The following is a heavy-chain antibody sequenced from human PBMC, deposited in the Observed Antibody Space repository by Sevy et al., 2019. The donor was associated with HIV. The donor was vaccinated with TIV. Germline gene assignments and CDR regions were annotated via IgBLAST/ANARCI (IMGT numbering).Heavy chain of an antibody. CDR2: ISSSGSTI. V-gene: IGHV3-11*01. CDR1: GFTFSDYY. J-gene: IGHJ6*02. D-gene: IGHD2-2*02. CDR3: ARDRADCSSTSCYNSREPYYYGMDV. Sequence: GGSLRLSCAASGFTFSDYYMSWIRQAPGKGLEWVSYISSSGSTIYYADSVKGRFTISRDNAKNSLYLQMNSLRAEDTAGYYCARDRADCSSTSCYNSREPYYYGMDVWGQGTTVTVSS.